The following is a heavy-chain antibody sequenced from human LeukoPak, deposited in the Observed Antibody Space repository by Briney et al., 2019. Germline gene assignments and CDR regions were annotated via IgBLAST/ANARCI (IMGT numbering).Heavy chain of an antibody. CDR1: GGSISSYY. Sequence: SENLSLTCTVSGGSISSYYWSWIRQPPGKGLEWIGYIYYSGSTNYNPSLKSRVTISVDTSKNQFSLKLSSVTAADTAVYYCARVAVYYGMDVWGQGTTVTVSS. V-gene: IGHV4-59*01. CDR3: ARVAVYYGMDV. J-gene: IGHJ6*02. CDR2: IYYSGST. D-gene: IGHD6-19*01.